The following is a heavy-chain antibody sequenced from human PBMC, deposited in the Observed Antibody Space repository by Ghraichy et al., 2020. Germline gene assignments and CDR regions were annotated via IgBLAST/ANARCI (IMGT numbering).Heavy chain of an antibody. CDR3: ARSLYSSSWNYWYFDL. V-gene: IGHV4-4*07. J-gene: IGHJ2*01. CDR1: GDSISSYY. Sequence: SETLSLTCTVSGDSISSYYWSWIRQPAGKGLEWIGRIYTSGNTNYNPSLKSRVTMSVDASKNQFSLKLNSVTAADTAVYYCARSLYSSSWNYWYFDLWGRGTLVTVSS. CDR2: IYTSGNT. D-gene: IGHD6-13*01.